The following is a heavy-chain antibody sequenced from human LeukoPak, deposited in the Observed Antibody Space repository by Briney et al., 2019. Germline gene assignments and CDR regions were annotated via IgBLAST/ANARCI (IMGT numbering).Heavy chain of an antibody. CDR1: GFTFSSYA. V-gene: IGHV3-30-3*01. J-gene: IGHJ6*03. CDR3: AREYTETENYYYYYYMDV. CDR2: ISYDGSNK. D-gene: IGHD2-2*02. Sequence: GRSLRLSCAASGFTFSSYAMHWVRQAPGKGLEWVVVISYDGSNKYYADSVKGRFTISRGNSKNTLYLQMNSLRAEDTAVYYCAREYTETENYYYYYYMDVWGKGTTVTVSS.